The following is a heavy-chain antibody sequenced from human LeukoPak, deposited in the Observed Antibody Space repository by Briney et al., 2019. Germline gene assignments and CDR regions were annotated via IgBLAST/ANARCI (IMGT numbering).Heavy chain of an antibody. CDR1: GGSFSGYY. V-gene: IGHV4-34*01. CDR2: INHSGST. Sequence: SETLSLTCAVYGGSFSGYYWSWIRQPPGKGLEWIGEINHSGSTNYNPSLKSRVTISVDTSKNQFSLKLSSVTAADTAVYYCASFGEMATMDDYWGQGTLVTVSS. CDR3: ASFGEMATMDDY. D-gene: IGHD5-24*01. J-gene: IGHJ4*02.